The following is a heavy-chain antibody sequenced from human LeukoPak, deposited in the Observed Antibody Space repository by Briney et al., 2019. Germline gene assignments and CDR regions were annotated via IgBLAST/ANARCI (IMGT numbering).Heavy chain of an antibody. CDR2: IIPIFGTA. D-gene: IGHD3-3*01. V-gene: IGHV1-69*05. CDR1: GGTFSSYA. Sequence: SVKVSCKASGGTFSSYAISWVRQDPGQGLEWMGGIIPIFGTANYAQKFQGRVTITTDESTSTAYMELSSLRSEDTAVYYCASSGEDYDFWSGYPYFDYWGQGTLVTVS. CDR3: ASSGEDYDFWSGYPYFDY. J-gene: IGHJ4*02.